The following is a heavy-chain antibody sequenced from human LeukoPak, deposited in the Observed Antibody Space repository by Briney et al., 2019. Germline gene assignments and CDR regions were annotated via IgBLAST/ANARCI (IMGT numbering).Heavy chain of an antibody. Sequence: GASVKVSCKASGGTFSSYAISWVRQAPGQGLEWMGGIIPIFGTANYAQKFQGRVTITTDASTSTAYMELSSLRSEDTAVYYCARAYSSGWYIGYFDYWGQGTLVTVSS. V-gene: IGHV1-69*05. J-gene: IGHJ4*02. CDR1: GGTFSSYA. CDR2: IIPIFGTA. D-gene: IGHD6-19*01. CDR3: ARAYSSGWYIGYFDY.